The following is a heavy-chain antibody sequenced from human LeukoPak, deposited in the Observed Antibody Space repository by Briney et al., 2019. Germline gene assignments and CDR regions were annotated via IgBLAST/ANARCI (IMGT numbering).Heavy chain of an antibody. J-gene: IGHJ3*02. Sequence: SETPSLTYAVSDDSFSSHYWTWIRQPPGKGLEWIGYISYIGRTNYNPSLKSRVTISIDTSKNQFSLKLTSVTAADTAVYYCARDLVTVTKGFDIWGQGTMVSVSS. CDR1: DDSFSSHY. CDR3: ARDLVTVTKGFDI. V-gene: IGHV4-59*11. CDR2: ISYIGRT. D-gene: IGHD4-17*01.